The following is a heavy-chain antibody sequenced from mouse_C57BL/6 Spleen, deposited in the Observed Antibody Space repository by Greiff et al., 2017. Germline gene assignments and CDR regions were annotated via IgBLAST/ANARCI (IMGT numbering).Heavy chain of an antibody. J-gene: IGHJ3*01. CDR1: GFNIKNTY. D-gene: IGHD2-4*01. V-gene: IGHV14-3*01. CDR2: IDPANGNT. CDR3: ARSNDYDETWFAY. Sequence: VQLKQSVAELVRPGASVKLSCTASGFNIKNTYMHWVKQRPEQGLEWIGRIDPANGNTKYAPKFQGKATITADTSSNTAYLQLSSLTSEDTAIYYCARSNDYDETWFAYWGQGTLVTVSA.